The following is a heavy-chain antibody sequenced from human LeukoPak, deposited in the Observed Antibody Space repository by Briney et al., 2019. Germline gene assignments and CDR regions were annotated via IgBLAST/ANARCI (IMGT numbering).Heavy chain of an antibody. V-gene: IGHV4-38-2*02. J-gene: IGHJ5*02. D-gene: IGHD3-3*01. CDR2: IYHSGST. CDR1: GYSISSGYY. Sequence: PSETLSHTCTVSGYSISSGYYWGWIRQPPGKGLEWIGSIYHSGSTYYNPSLKSRVTISVDTSKNQFSLKLSSVTAADTAVYYCARAPSGDFWSGYYFTWFDPWGQGTLVTVSS. CDR3: ARAPSGDFWSGYYFTWFDP.